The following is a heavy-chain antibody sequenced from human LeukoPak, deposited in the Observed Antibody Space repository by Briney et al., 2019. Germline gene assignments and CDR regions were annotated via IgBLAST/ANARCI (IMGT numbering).Heavy chain of an antibody. CDR3: ARDLGVLRRYDAFDI. J-gene: IGHJ3*02. CDR1: GFTFSSYW. CDR2: ISYDGSNK. D-gene: IGHD1-26*01. V-gene: IGHV3-30-3*01. Sequence: GGSLRLSCAASGFTFSSYWMHWVRQAPGKGLEWVAVISYDGSNKYYADSVKGRFTISRDNSKNTLYLQMNSLRAEDTAVYYCARDLGVLRRYDAFDIWGQGTMVTVSS.